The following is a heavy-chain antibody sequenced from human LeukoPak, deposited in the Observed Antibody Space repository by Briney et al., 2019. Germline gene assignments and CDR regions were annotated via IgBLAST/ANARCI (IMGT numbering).Heavy chain of an antibody. J-gene: IGHJ4*02. CDR3: AGGPPFDY. CDR1: GFTFSSYS. Sequence: GGSLRLSCAASGFTFSSYSMNWVHQAPGKGLEWVSSISSSSTYIYYADSVKGRFTISRDNAKNSLYLQMNSLRAEDTAVYYCAGGPPFDYWGQGTLVTVSS. CDR2: ISSSSTYI. D-gene: IGHD3-16*01. V-gene: IGHV3-21*01.